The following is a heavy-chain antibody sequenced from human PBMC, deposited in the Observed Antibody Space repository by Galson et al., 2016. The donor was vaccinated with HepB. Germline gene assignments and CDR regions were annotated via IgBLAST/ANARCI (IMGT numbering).Heavy chain of an antibody. CDR3: AVRYSSIWYFQH. V-gene: IGHV3-7*05. CDR1: GFTFSSYW. Sequence: SLRLSCAASGFTFSSYWMSWVRQAPGKGLEWVANIKQDGSEEYYVDSVKGRFTISRDNSKNTLYLQMNSLGAEDTAIYYCAVRYSSIWYFQHWGRGTLVSVSS. CDR2: IKQDGSEE. D-gene: IGHD6-13*01. J-gene: IGHJ1*01.